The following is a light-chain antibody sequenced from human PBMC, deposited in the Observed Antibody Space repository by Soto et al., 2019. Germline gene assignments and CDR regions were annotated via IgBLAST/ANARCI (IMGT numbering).Light chain of an antibody. CDR2: GAS. V-gene: IGKV1-39*01. CDR3: QQSYNTART. J-gene: IGKJ3*01. CDR1: QSISSL. Sequence: DIQMTLSPSSLSASVGYRITMTCRASQSISSLLNWYQQKPGKAPKLLIYGASSLQSGVPSRFSGSGSGTDFTLTINSLQPEDLATYYCQQSYNTARTFGPGTKVAIK.